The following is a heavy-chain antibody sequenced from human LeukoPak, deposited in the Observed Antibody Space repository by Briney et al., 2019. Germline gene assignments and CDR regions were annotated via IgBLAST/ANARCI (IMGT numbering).Heavy chain of an antibody. J-gene: IGHJ4*02. D-gene: IGHD6-19*01. CDR3: AISSGWYYFDY. V-gene: IGHV4-59*01. CDR1: GGSISSYY. Sequence: SETLSLTCTVSGGSISSYYWSWIRQPPGKGLEWIGYIYYSGSTNHNPSLKSRVTISVDTSKNQFSLKLSSVTAADTAVYYCAISSGWYYFDYWGQGTLVTVSS. CDR2: IYYSGST.